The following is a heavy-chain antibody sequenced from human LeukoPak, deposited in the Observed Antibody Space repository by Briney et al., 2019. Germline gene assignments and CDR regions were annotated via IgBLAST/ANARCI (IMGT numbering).Heavy chain of an antibody. D-gene: IGHD6-13*01. CDR2: ISWDGGTT. CDR1: GFTFSTYA. Sequence: GRSLRLSCAASGFTFSTYAIHWVRQAPGKGLEWVSLISWDGGTTYYADSVKGRFTISRDNSKNSLYLQMNSLTTEDTALYYCAKDMGGYSSSWYDLDYWGQGTLVTVSS. V-gene: IGHV3-43D*03. J-gene: IGHJ4*02. CDR3: AKDMGGYSSSWYDLDY.